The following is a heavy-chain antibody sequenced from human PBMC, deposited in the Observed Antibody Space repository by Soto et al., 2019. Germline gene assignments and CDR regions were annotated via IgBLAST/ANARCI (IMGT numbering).Heavy chain of an antibody. CDR3: ARPHYDSNTFYYFFDY. J-gene: IGHJ4*02. CDR1: GGSFSGYF. D-gene: IGHD3-22*01. V-gene: IGHV4-34*12. CDR2: IFHGGST. Sequence: WETLSLTCAVYGGSFSGYFWSWIRQPPGKGLEWIGEIFHGGSTNYSPSLKSRVTISVDTSKNQFSLEPSSVTAADTAVYYCARPHYDSNTFYYFFDYWGQGTLVTVSS.